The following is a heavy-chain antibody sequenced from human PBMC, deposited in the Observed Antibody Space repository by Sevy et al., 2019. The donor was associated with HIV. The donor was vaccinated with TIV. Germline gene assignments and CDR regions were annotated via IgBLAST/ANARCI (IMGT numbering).Heavy chain of an antibody. Sequence: GGSLRLSCEVSGFNFRNYAVHWVRQAPGKGLEWVAIMSYVGGSEYYADYVKGRFTISRDNSKNTLSLQMDSLRTEDTAMYYCARLKSCGGDCYYFDYWGQGTLVTVSS. CDR1: GFNFRNYA. CDR2: MSYVGGSE. D-gene: IGHD2-21*02. J-gene: IGHJ4*02. V-gene: IGHV3-30-3*01. CDR3: ARLKSCGGDCYYFDY.